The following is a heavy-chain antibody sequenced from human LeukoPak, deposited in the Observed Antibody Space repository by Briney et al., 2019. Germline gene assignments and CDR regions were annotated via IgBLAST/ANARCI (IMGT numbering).Heavy chain of an antibody. D-gene: IGHD2-2*01. CDR2: INHSGST. J-gene: IGHJ5*02. CDR3: ARWPNCSSTSCLRGGFDP. CDR1: GGSFSGYY. V-gene: IGHV4-34*01. Sequence: SETLSLTCAVYGGSFSGYYWSWIRQPPGKGLEWIGEINHSGSTNYNPSLKSRVTISVDTSKNQFSLKLSSVTAADTAVYYCARWPNCSSTSCLRGGFDPWGQGTLVTVSS.